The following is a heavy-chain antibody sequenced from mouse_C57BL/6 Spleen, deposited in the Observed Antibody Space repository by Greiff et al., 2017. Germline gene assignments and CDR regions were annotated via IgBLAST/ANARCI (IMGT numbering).Heavy chain of an antibody. V-gene: IGHV1-15*01. CDR3: TRWGYYGPWFAY. D-gene: IGHD1-2*01. CDR2: IDPETGGT. J-gene: IGHJ3*01. CDR1: GYTFTDYE. Sequence: QVQLQQSGAELVRPGASVTLSCKASGYTFTDYEMHWVKQTPVHGLEWIGAIDPETGGTAYNQKFKGKAILTADKSSSTAYMELRSLTAEDSAVYYCTRWGYYGPWFAYWGQGTLVTVSA.